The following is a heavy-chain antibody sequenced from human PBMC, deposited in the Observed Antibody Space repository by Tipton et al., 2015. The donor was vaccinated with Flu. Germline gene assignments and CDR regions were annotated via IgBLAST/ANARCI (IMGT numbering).Heavy chain of an antibody. V-gene: IGHV4-38-2*02. D-gene: IGHD3-10*01. J-gene: IGHJ4*02. CDR2: ISHSGRT. CDR1: GYSIRSDYY. Sequence: TLSLTCTVSGYSIRSDYYWGWIRQPPGKGLEWIGCISHSGRTYYNPSLKSRVTLSVDTAKNQFSQRLSSVTAADTAVYYCARSTYYYGSGSSDYWGQGTLVTVSS. CDR3: ARSTYYYGSGSSDY.